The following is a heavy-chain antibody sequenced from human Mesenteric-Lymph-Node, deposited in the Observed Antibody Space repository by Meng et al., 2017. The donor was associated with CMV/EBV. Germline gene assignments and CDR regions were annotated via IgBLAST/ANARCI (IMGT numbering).Heavy chain of an antibody. Sequence: ASVKVSCKPSGYTFTGYFLQWVRQAPGQRLEWMGWINPNTGGTKLAQKFQGRVTMTRDTSTSTVYMELSSLRSEDTAVYYCARGANRANSSGYWDSAFDIWGQGTMVTVSS. D-gene: IGHD3-22*01. J-gene: IGHJ3*02. CDR1: GYTFTGYF. CDR3: ARGANRANSSGYWDSAFDI. CDR2: INPNTGGT. V-gene: IGHV1-2*02.